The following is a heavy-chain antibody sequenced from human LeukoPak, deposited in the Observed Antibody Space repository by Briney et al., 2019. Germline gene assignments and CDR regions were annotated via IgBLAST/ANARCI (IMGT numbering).Heavy chain of an antibody. Sequence: SETLSLTCTVSGGSISGHYWSWIRRPSGKGLEWIGYIYYSGTTKYNPSLQSRVATSLDTSENTFSLKVTSVTAADTAMYYCARLLDNDSSGYPDTFDMWGRGTVVAVSS. CDR2: IYYSGTT. CDR1: GGSISGHY. D-gene: IGHD6-25*01. CDR3: ARLLDNDSSGYPDTFDM. V-gene: IGHV4-59*11. J-gene: IGHJ3*02.